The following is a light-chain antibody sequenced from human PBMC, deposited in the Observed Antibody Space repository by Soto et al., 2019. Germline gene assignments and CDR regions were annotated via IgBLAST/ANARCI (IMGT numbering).Light chain of an antibody. CDR1: SSDIDAYNY. J-gene: IGLJ1*01. CDR3: GSYTTSSNYV. Sequence: PGQSITISCTGTSSDIDAYNYVSWYQQHPGKAPKLMIYDVSNRPSGISNRFSGSKSGNTASLTISGLQAEDEADYYCGSYTTSSNYVFGTGTKVTVL. V-gene: IGLV2-14*01. CDR2: DVS.